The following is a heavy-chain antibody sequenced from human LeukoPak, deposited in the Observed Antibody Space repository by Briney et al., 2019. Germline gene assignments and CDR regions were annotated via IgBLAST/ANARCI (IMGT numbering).Heavy chain of an antibody. CDR1: GYTFTKYY. Sequence: ASVTVSYMPPGYTFTKYYMHWVGQAPGQGGEGMGMINPSGRGTTYLQQFQGRVTITRDIVTSTVYMELSSLRAEDPAGDYCGRGRNYYDSSDYYEGYAFDIWGQGTVVTVSS. CDR3: GRGRNYYDSSDYYEGYAFDI. V-gene: IGHV1-46*01. J-gene: IGHJ3*02. CDR2: INPSGRGT. D-gene: IGHD3-22*01.